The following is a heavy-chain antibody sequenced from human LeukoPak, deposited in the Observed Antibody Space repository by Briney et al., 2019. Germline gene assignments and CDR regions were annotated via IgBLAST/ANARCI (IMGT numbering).Heavy chain of an antibody. D-gene: IGHD1-26*01. CDR2: ISGGSDTI. CDR3: ARDSEWELPGGGGYDI. V-gene: IGHV3-48*04. J-gene: IGHJ3*02. CDR1: RFTFSIYS. Sequence: GGSLRLSCAASRFTFSIYSMNWVRQAPGKGMEWLAYISGGSDTIYYADSVQGRFTISRDNAETSPYLQLSSLRAEDTAVYYCARDSEWELPGGGGYDIWGQGTMVTVSS.